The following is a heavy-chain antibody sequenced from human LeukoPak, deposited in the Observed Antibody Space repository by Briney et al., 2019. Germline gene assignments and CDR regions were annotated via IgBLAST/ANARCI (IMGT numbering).Heavy chain of an antibody. Sequence: SGTLSLTCTVSGGSISKDYWSWIRQPPGKGLEWIGYIYFSGSTSYNPSLKSRVTMSVDTSKNQFSLKLSSVTAADTAVYYCARSRSAAVDYWGQGTLVTVSS. CDR3: ARSRSAAVDY. CDR2: IYFSGST. V-gene: IGHV4-59*01. D-gene: IGHD6-13*01. J-gene: IGHJ4*02. CDR1: GGSISKDY.